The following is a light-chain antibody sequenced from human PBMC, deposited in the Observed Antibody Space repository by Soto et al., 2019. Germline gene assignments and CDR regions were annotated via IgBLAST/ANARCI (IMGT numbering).Light chain of an antibody. CDR1: SSDVGGYDY. Sequence: SALTQPASVSGSPGQSITISCTGTSSDVGGYDYVSWYQQHPGKAPKLMIFEVTNRPSGVSNRFSASKSGNTASLTISGLQAEDEADYYCCSYTDSGTQVVFGGGTKLTVL. CDR2: EVT. CDR3: CSYTDSGTQVV. J-gene: IGLJ3*02. V-gene: IGLV2-14*01.